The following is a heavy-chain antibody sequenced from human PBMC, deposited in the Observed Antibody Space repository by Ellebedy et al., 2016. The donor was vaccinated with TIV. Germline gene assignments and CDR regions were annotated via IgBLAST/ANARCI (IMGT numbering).Heavy chain of an antibody. D-gene: IGHD2-21*02. V-gene: IGHV3-23*01. J-gene: IGHJ4*02. CDR2: ISGSGGST. CDR3: AKDSSVVVTAIPAN. CDR1: GLTFSNYS. Sequence: GGSLRLSXAASGLTFSNYSMNWVRQAPGKGLEWVSAISGSGGSTYYADSVKGRFTISRDNSKNTLYLQMNSLRAEDTAVYYCAKDSSVVVTAIPANWGQGTLVTVSS.